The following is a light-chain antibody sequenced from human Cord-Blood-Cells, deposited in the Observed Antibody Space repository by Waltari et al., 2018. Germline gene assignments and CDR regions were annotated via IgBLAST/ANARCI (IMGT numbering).Light chain of an antibody. V-gene: IGKV3-11*01. CDR2: DAS. CDR3: QQRSNWPLT. J-gene: IGKJ4*01. CDR1: QSVSSY. Sequence: IVFTPSPATLSLSPGERATLSCRASQSVSSYLAWYQQKPGPAPRLLIYDASNRATGIPARFSGSGSGTDFTLTISSLEPEDFAVYYCQQRSNWPLTFGGGTKVEIK.